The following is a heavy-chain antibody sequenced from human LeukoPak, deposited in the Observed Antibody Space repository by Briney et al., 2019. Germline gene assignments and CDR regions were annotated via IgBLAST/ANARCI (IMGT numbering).Heavy chain of an antibody. J-gene: IGHJ4*02. CDR2: IYSGGST. CDR1: GFSFSSYV. CDR3: ARVLPAARGYFDY. V-gene: IGHV3-53*01. Sequence: GGSLRLSCVASGFSFSSYVMNWVRQAPGKGLEWVSVIYSGGSTYYADSVKGRFTISRDNSKNTLYLQMNSLRAEDTAVYYCARVLPAARGYFDYWGQGTLVTVSS. D-gene: IGHD2-2*01.